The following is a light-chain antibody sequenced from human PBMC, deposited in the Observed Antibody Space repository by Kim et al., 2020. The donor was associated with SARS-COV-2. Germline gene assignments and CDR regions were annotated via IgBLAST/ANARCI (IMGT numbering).Light chain of an antibody. J-gene: IGKJ1*01. CDR2: GAS. V-gene: IGKV3-15*01. CDR1: QSVSSN. CDR3: QQYNNWPQT. Sequence: VSPGESATLSGRASQSVSSNLAWYQQKPGQAPRLLIYGASTRATGIPARFSGSGSGTEFTLTISSLQSEDFAVYYCQQYNNWPQTFGRGTKVDIK.